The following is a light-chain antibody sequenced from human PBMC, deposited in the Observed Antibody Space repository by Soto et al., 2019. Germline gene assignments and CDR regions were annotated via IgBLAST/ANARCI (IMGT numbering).Light chain of an antibody. V-gene: IGKV4-1*01. Sequence: DIVMTQSPDSLAVSLGERATLNCKSNQSLLDSSNNKDYLTWYQQKPGQPPKLIIYWASTREFGVADRFSGSGSGTDFTLTISSLQAEDVAVYYCQQYYSIPRTFGHGTKVEIK. CDR1: QSLLDSSNNKDY. CDR3: QQYYSIPRT. J-gene: IGKJ1*01. CDR2: WAS.